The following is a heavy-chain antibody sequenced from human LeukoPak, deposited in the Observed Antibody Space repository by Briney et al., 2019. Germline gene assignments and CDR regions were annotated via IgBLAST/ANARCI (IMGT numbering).Heavy chain of an antibody. D-gene: IGHD1-1*01. Sequence: SQTLSLTCAISGDSVSSNSAAWNWIRQSPSRGLEWLGRTYYRTKWYDDYAVSVKSRMTINADTSKNQFSLRLNSVTPEDTAVSYCARGGSGTTVSLFAYWGQGTLVTVSS. CDR3: ARGGSGTTVSLFAY. CDR1: GDSVSSNSAA. V-gene: IGHV6-1*01. J-gene: IGHJ4*02. CDR2: TYYRTKWYD.